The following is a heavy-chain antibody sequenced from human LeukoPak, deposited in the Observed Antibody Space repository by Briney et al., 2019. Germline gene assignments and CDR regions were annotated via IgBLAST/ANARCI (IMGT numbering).Heavy chain of an antibody. CDR2: ISWNSGSI. J-gene: IGHJ4*02. V-gene: IGHV3-9*01. CDR3: AKDTDYFGSGSESLGFAH. Sequence: GGSLRLSCAASGFTFDDYAMHWVRQAPGKGLQWVSGISWNSGSINYEDSVKGRFTISRDNAKNFLYPQMNSLRADDTAFYYCAKDTDYFGSGSESLGFAHWGQGTLVTVSS. D-gene: IGHD3-10*01. CDR1: GFTFDDYA.